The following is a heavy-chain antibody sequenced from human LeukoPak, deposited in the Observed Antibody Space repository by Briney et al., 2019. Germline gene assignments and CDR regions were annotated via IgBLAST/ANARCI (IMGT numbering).Heavy chain of an antibody. D-gene: IGHD6-6*01. CDR1: GGSISSGDYY. V-gene: IGHV4-30-4*01. J-gene: IGHJ3*02. CDR2: IYYSGST. CDR3: AREPYGSIAARPASFDI. Sequence: SETLSLTCTVSGGSISSGDYYWSWIRQPPGKGLEWIGYIYYSGSTYYNPSLKSRVTISVDTSKNQFSLKLSSVTAADTAVYYCAREPYGSIAARPASFDIWGQGTMVTVSS.